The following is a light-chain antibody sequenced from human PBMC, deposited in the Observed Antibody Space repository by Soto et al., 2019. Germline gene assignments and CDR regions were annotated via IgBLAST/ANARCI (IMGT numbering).Light chain of an antibody. CDR2: GAS. CDR1: QSVSSSY. V-gene: IGKV3-20*01. CDR3: QQYGSSPPWT. Sequence: EIVLTQSPGTLSLSPGERATLSCRASQSVSSSYLAWYQQKPGQAPRLLIYGASSRATGIPDRFSGSGSGTGFTLTISRLEPEDFVVYYCQQYGSSPPWTFGQGTKVEIK. J-gene: IGKJ1*01.